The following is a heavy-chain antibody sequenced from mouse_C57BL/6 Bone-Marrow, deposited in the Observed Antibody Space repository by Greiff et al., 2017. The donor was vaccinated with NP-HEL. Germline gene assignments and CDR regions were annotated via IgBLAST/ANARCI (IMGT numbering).Heavy chain of an antibody. J-gene: IGHJ4*01. CDR1: GYTFTSYG. V-gene: IGHV1-81*01. D-gene: IGHD1-1*01. Sequence: QVQLKQSGAELARPGASVKLSCKASGYTFTSYGISWVKQRTGQGLEWIGEIYPRSGNTYYIEKFKGKATLTADKSSSTAYMELRSLTSEDSAVYFCARRGTVVATQYSYAMDYWGQGTSVTVAS. CDR2: IYPRSGNT. CDR3: ARRGTVVATQYSYAMDY.